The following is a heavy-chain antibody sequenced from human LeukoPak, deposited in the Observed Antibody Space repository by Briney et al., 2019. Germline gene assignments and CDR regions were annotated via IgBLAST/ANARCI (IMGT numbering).Heavy chain of an antibody. V-gene: IGHV1-2*02. D-gene: IGHD3-9*01. CDR3: ASSDILTGYYDY. J-gene: IGHJ4*02. CDR1: GYTFTGYY. Sequence: ASVKVSCKASGYTFTGYYIHWVRQAPGQGLQWMGWINPNSGFAHYPQNFQGRLTMTRDTSISTVYMELSRLRSDDTAVYYCASSDILTGYYDYWGQGTLVTVSS. CDR2: INPNSGFA.